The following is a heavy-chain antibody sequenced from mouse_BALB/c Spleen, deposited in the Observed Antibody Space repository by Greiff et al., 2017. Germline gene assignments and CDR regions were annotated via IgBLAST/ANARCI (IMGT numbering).Heavy chain of an antibody. D-gene: IGHD2-4*01. V-gene: IGHV6-6*02. CDR2: IRLKSNNYAT. CDR3: TRRYYDYPFDY. CDR1: GFTFSNYW. J-gene: IGHJ2*01. Sequence: DVHLVESGGGLVQPGGSMKLSCVASGFTFSNYWMNWVRQSPEKGLEWVAEIRLKSNNYATHYAESVKGRFTISRDDSKSSVYLQMNNLRAEDTGIYYCTRRYYDYPFDYWGQGTTLTVSS.